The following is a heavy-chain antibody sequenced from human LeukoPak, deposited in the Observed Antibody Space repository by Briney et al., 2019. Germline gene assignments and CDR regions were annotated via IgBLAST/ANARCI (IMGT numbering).Heavy chain of an antibody. J-gene: IGHJ3*02. V-gene: IGHV3-21*06. CDR1: GFTFSTSS. CDR2: ISSSRSYI. D-gene: IGHD2-2*01. Sequence: GGSLRLSCAASGFTFSTSSLNWVRQAPGKGLEWVSSISSSRSYIYYADSVKGRFTISRDNAKNSLFLQMNSLRAEDTAVYFCARDASVPGDKIDIWGQGTMVTVSS. CDR3: ARDASVPGDKIDI.